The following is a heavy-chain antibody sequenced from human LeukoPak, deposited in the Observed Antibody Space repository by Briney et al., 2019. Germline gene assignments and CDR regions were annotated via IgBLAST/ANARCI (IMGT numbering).Heavy chain of an antibody. Sequence: SETLSLTCTVSGGSISSSSYYWGWIRQPPGKGLEWIGSIYYSGSTNYNPSLKSRVTMSVDTSKNQFSLKLSSVTAADTAVYYCARRYSGYDWGYYFDFWGQGTLVTVSS. CDR3: ARRYSGYDWGYYFDF. D-gene: IGHD5-12*01. CDR1: GGSISSSSYY. CDR2: IYYSGST. J-gene: IGHJ4*02. V-gene: IGHV4-39*07.